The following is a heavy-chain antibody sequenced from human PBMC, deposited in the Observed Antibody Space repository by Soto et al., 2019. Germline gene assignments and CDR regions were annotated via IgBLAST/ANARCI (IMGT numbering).Heavy chain of an antibody. V-gene: IGHV3-64*01. CDR2: ISSNGGST. J-gene: IGHJ4*02. Sequence: PGGSLRLSCAASGFTFSSYAMHWVRQAPGKGLEYVSAISSNGGSTYYANSVKGRFTISRDNSKNTLYLQMGSLRAEDMAVYYCARDLYYDSSGPGDYWGQGTLVTVSS. D-gene: IGHD3-22*01. CDR3: ARDLYYDSSGPGDY. CDR1: GFTFSSYA.